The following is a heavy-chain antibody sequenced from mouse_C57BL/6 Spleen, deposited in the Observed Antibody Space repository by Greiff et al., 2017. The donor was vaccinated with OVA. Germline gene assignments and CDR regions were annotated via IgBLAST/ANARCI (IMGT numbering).Heavy chain of an antibody. Sequence: EVKLVESGGGLVKPGGSLKLSCAASGFTFSSYAMSWVRQTPEKRLEWVATISDGGSYTYYPDNVKGRFTISRDNAKNNLYLQMSHLKSEDTAMYYCARDRGDNYAMDYWGQGTSVTVSS. CDR2: ISDGGSYT. CDR3: ARDRGDNYAMDY. CDR1: GFTFSSYA. D-gene: IGHD3-3*01. V-gene: IGHV5-4*01. J-gene: IGHJ4*01.